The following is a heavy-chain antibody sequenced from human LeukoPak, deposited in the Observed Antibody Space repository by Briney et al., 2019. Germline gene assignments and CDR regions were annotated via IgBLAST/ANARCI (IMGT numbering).Heavy chain of an antibody. CDR1: GFTFDDYA. Sequence: GRSLRLSCAASGFTFDDYAMHWVRQAPGKGLEWVSGISWNSGSIGYADSVKGRFTISRDNAKNSLYLQMNSLRAEDTALYYCAKLATGCSGYDYPQASFDYWGQGTLVTVSS. CDR2: ISWNSGSI. D-gene: IGHD5-12*01. CDR3: AKLATGCSGYDYPQASFDY. V-gene: IGHV3-9*01. J-gene: IGHJ4*02.